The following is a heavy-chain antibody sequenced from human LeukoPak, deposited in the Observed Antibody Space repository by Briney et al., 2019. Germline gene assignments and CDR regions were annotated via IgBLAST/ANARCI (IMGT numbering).Heavy chain of an antibody. CDR3: ARVLSSRNSGWGYFDY. CDR2: ISYDGRTK. J-gene: IGHJ4*02. CDR1: GFTFTSYA. Sequence: SGGSLRLSCAASGFTFTSYAIHWVRQAPGKGLEWVAVISYDGRTKYYADSVTGRFTISRDNSKNTLYLQMNSLRAEDTSVYYCARVLSSRNSGWGYFDYWGQGTLVTASS. D-gene: IGHD3-22*01. V-gene: IGHV3-30*04.